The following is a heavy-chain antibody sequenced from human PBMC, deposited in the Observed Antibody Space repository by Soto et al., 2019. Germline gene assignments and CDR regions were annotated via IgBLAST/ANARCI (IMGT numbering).Heavy chain of an antibody. CDR2: MNPNSGNT. D-gene: IGHD2-2*01. V-gene: IGHV1-8*01. J-gene: IGHJ5*02. CDR1: GYTFTSYD. Sequence: QVQLVQSGAEVKKPGALVKVSCKASGYTFTSYDINWVRQATGQGLEWMGWMNPNSGNTGYAQTFRGRVTMTRNTSISRAYMELIRLRSEDSAVYYCARPRYCSSTSCPSRFDPWGQGTLVTVSS. CDR3: ARPRYCSSTSCPSRFDP.